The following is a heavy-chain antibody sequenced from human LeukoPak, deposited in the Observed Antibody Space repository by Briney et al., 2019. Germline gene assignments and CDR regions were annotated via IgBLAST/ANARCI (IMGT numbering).Heavy chain of an antibody. V-gene: IGHV3-23*01. CDR3: ARDYYYGSGNFDY. J-gene: IGHJ4*02. CDR1: GFTFSSYA. D-gene: IGHD3-10*01. CDR2: MSGSGGTT. Sequence: GGSLRLSCAASGFTFSSYAMSWVRQAPGKGLEWVSAMSGSGGTTYYADSVKGRFAISRDNAKNTLYLQMNSLRAEDTAVYYCARDYYYGSGNFDYWGRGTLVTVSS.